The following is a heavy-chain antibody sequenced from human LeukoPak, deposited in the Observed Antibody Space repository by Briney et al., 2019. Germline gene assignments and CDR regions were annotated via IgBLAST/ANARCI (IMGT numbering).Heavy chain of an antibody. CDR1: GFTFSSYA. Sequence: GGSLRLSCAASGFTFSSYAMSWVRQAPGKGLEWVSAISGSGGSTYYADSVKGRFTISRDNSKNTLYLQMNSLRAEDTAVYYCAKSIVVVPAARGYYFDYWGQGTLATVSS. J-gene: IGHJ4*02. V-gene: IGHV3-23*01. D-gene: IGHD2-2*01. CDR3: AKSIVVVPAARGYYFDY. CDR2: ISGSGGST.